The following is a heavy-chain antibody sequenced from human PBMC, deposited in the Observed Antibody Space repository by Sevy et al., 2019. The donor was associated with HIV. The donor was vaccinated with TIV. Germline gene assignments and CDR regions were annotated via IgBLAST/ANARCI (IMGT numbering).Heavy chain of an antibody. D-gene: IGHD2-15*01. CDR2: ISNSSSTI. J-gene: IGHJ6*02. V-gene: IGHV3-48*02. CDR3: ARDRLCSGGSCYSDFYYYGMDV. Sequence: GGSLRLSCAASGFTFSSYSMNWVRQAPGKGLEWVSYISNSSSTIYYADSVKGRFTITRDNAKNSLYLQMNSLRDVSTAVDYCARDRLCSGGSCYSDFYYYGMDVWGQGTTVTVSS. CDR1: GFTFSSYS.